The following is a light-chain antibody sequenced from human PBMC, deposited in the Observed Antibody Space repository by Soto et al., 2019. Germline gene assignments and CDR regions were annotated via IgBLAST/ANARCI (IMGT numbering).Light chain of an antibody. CDR2: GAS. V-gene: IGKV1-39*01. CDR1: KAIGSS. J-gene: IGKJ3*01. CDR3: QQSYSTPPIT. Sequence: IHLTHSPSSLSASVLYSVSSTCLASKAIGSSFAWYQQKPGKVPKVLIYGASTLQSGVPSRFSGSGSGTDFTLTISSLQPEDFATYYCQQSYSTPPITFGPGTKVDIK.